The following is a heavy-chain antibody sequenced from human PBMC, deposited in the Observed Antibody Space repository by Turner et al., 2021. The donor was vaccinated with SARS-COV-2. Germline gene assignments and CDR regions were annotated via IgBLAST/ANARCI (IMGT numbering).Heavy chain of an antibody. CDR3: AILTATSSGF. CDR1: GFTSSNYP. Sequence: EVQLLESGGGLVQPWVSLILSWAASGFTSSNYPISWVRQAPGKGLEWVSSISGSGGSTYYADSVKGRFTISRDNSKNTLYLQLNSLRAEDTAVYYCAILTATSSGFWGQGTLVTVSS. V-gene: IGHV3-23*01. J-gene: IGHJ4*02. D-gene: IGHD4-17*01. CDR2: ISGSGGST.